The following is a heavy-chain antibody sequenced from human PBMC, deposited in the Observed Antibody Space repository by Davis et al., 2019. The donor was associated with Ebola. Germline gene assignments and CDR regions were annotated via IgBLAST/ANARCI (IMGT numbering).Heavy chain of an antibody. V-gene: IGHV3-48*03. J-gene: IGHJ4*02. D-gene: IGHD6-19*01. CDR3: ARRDRGWGGNDY. CDR1: GFTLSSYE. CDR2: ISSSGSTI. Sequence: GESLKISCAASGFTLSSYEMNWVRQAPGKGLEWVSYISSSGSTIYYADSVKGRFTISRDNAKNSLYLQMNSLRAEDTAVYYCARRDRGWGGNDYWGQGTLVTVSS.